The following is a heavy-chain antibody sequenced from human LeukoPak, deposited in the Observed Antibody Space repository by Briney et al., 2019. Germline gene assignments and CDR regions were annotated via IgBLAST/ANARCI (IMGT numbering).Heavy chain of an antibody. D-gene: IGHD6-13*01. V-gene: IGHV4-39*01. Sequence: SETLSLTCTVSGGSISSSDYYWGWIRQPPGKGLEWIGSIYYSGSTFYNPSLKSRVTMSVDTSKNQFSLNLSSVTAADTAVYYCARLIIAAAGPGRWFDPWGQGTLVTVSS. J-gene: IGHJ5*02. CDR1: GGSISSSDYY. CDR3: ARLIIAAAGPGRWFDP. CDR2: IYYSGST.